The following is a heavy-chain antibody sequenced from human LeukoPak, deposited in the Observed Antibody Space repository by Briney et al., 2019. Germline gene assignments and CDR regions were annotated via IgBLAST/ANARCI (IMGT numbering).Heavy chain of an antibody. J-gene: IGHJ4*02. Sequence: GGSLRLSCAASGFTFSSYWMSWVRQAPGKGLEWVANIKQDGSEKYYVDSVKGRFTISRDNAKNSLYLLINSLRAEDTAVYYCARYAIASSGWPNFDYWGQGTLVTVSS. D-gene: IGHD6-25*01. CDR1: GFTFSSYW. V-gene: IGHV3-7*01. CDR2: IKQDGSEK. CDR3: ARYAIASSGWPNFDY.